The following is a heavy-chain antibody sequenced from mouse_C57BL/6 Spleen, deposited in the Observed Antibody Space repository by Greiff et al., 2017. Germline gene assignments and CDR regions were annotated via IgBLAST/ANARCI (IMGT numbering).Heavy chain of an antibody. D-gene: IGHD3-2*02. CDR1: GFNIKDDY. CDR2: IDPENGDT. Sequence: LVESGAELVRPGASVKLSCTASGFNIKDDYMHWVKQRPEQGLEWIGWIDPENGDTEYASKFQGKATITADTSSNTAYLQLSSLTSEDTAVYYCTTGAAQAKAYWGQGTLVTVSA. V-gene: IGHV14-4*01. CDR3: TTGAAQAKAY. J-gene: IGHJ3*01.